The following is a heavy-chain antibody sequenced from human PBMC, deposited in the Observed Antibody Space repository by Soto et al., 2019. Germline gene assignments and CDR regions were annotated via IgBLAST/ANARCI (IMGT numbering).Heavy chain of an antibody. Sequence: ASVKVSCKVSGYTLTELSMHWVRQAPGKGLEWMGGFDPEDGEKIYAQKFQGRVTMTEDTSTDTAYMELSSLRSEDTAVYYCATGAIAARSYYYYYMDVWGKGTTVTVSS. CDR3: ATGAIAARSYYYYYMDV. CDR2: FDPEDGEK. CDR1: GYTLTELS. J-gene: IGHJ6*03. V-gene: IGHV1-24*01. D-gene: IGHD6-6*01.